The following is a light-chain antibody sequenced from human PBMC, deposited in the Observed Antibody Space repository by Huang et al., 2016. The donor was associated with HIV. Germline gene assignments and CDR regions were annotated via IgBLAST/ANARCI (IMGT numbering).Light chain of an antibody. CDR2: SAS. V-gene: IGKV1-39*01. CDR1: QSLNNY. J-gene: IGKJ4*01. Sequence: DLQMTQSPSSLSASVGDRVTITCRASQSLNNYLNWYQQKPGKAPNILIYSASTLQSGVPPRFSGGVSGTVFTLTISNLQPEDYATYYCQQTFSVPLTFGGGTKVEIK. CDR3: QQTFSVPLT.